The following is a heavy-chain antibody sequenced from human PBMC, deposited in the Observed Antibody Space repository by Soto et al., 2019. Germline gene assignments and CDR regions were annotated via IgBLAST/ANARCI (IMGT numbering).Heavy chain of an antibody. D-gene: IGHD4-17*01. CDR1: GFTFSSYA. V-gene: IGHV3-30-3*01. Sequence: GGSLRLSCAASGFTFSSYAMHWVRQAPGKGLEWVAVISYDGSNKYYADSVKGRFTISRDNSKNTLYLQMNSLRAEDTAVYYCARDRRALIINGDPFGYWGQGTLVTVSS. CDR2: ISYDGSNK. CDR3: ARDRRALIINGDPFGY. J-gene: IGHJ4*02.